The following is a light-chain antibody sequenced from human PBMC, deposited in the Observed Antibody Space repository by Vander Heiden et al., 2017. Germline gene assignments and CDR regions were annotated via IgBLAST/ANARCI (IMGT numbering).Light chain of an antibody. Sequence: EIVMTPSPATLSVSPGERATLSCRASQSVSSDLAWYQQKPGQAPRLLIYGASTRATGIPARFSGSGSGTEFTLTISSLESEDFAVYYCQQYNNWPPLTFGGGTKEEIK. V-gene: IGKV3-15*01. CDR3: QQYNNWPPLT. CDR1: QSVSSD. CDR2: GAS. J-gene: IGKJ4*01.